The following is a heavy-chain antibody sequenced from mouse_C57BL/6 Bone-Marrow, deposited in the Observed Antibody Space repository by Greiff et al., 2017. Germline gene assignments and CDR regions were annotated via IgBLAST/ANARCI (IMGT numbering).Heavy chain of an antibody. J-gene: IGHJ3*01. Sequence: EVQRVESGAELVTPGASVKLSCTASGFNIKDYYMHWVKQRTEQGLEWIGRIDPEDGDTKYAPKFQGKATITADTSSNTAYLQLSSLTSEDNAVDYWAQVSYYVVRPAWFAYWGQGTLVTVSA. CDR1: GFNIKDYY. D-gene: IGHD1-1*01. CDR2: IDPEDGDT. CDR3: AQVSYYVVRPAWFAY. V-gene: IGHV14-2*01.